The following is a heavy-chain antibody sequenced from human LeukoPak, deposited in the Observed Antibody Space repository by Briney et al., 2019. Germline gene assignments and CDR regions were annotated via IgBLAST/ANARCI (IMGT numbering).Heavy chain of an antibody. CDR3: AIGSGSSY. CDR2: INKDGSEK. Sequence: PGGSLRLSCAASGFTLSSYWMTWVRQAPGKGLEWVTNINKDGSEKYYVDSVKGRFTISRDNAKNSLYLQMNSLRAEDTALYYCAIGSGSSYWGQGTLVTVSS. V-gene: IGHV3-7*01. J-gene: IGHJ4*02. D-gene: IGHD6-13*01. CDR1: GFTLSSYW.